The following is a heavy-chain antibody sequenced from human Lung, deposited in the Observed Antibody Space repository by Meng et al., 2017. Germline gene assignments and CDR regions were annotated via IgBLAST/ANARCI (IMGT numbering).Heavy chain of an antibody. D-gene: IGHD4-11*01. CDR3: ARGPTTMAHDFDY. Sequence: QVQRTRGGAGLLQPLETRSLTCVVPGGSVSDYYWSWIRQPPGKGLEWIGEINHSGSTNYNPSLESRATISVDTSQNNLSLKLSSVTAADSAVYYCARGPTTMAHDFDYWGQGTLVTVSS. J-gene: IGHJ4*02. CDR2: INHSGST. V-gene: IGHV4-34*01. CDR1: GGSVSDYY.